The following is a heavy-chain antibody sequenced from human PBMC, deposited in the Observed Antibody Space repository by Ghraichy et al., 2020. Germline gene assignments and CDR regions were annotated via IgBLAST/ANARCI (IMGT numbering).Heavy chain of an antibody. Sequence: GGSLRLSCAASGFTVSSSYMTWVRQAPGKGLEWVSLINSGGGTYYADSVKGRFTISRDNSKNTLYLQMNSLRVEDTAVYFCARGQSNNWFDPWGQGTLVTVSS. CDR2: INSGGGT. CDR3: ARGQSNNWFDP. D-gene: IGHD6-6*01. CDR1: GFTVSSSY. V-gene: IGHV3-66*01. J-gene: IGHJ5*02.